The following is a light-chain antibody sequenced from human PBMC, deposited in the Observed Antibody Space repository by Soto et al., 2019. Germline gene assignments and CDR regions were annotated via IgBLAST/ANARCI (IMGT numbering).Light chain of an antibody. CDR2: EVS. CDR3: SSYTSSTTWV. Sequence: QSVLTQPASVSESPGQSITISCIGTSSDAGAYDHVSWYQQHPGKAPKVIISEVSNRPSGVSTRFSGSKSGNTASLTISGLQTEDEADYYCSSYTSSTTWVFGGGTKVTVL. V-gene: IGLV2-14*01. CDR1: SSDAGAYDH. J-gene: IGLJ3*02.